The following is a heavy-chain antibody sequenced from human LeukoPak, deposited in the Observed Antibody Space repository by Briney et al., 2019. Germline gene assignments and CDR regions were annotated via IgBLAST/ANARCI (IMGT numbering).Heavy chain of an antibody. CDR3: ARSRDGYNYLFDY. CDR1: GGSISSSSYY. Sequence: PSETLSLTCTVSGGSISSSSYYWSWIRQPPGKGLEWIGYIYYSGSTNYNPSLKSRVTISVDTSKNQFSLKLSSVTAADTAVYYCARSRDGYNYLFDYWGQGTLVTVSS. V-gene: IGHV4-61*05. CDR2: IYYSGST. D-gene: IGHD5-24*01. J-gene: IGHJ4*02.